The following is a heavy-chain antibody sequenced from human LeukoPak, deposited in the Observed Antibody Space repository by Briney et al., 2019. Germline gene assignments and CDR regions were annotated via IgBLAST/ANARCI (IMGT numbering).Heavy chain of an antibody. CDR3: ARADTTMVDPYIDY. V-gene: IGHV3-7*01. Sequence: PGGSLRLSCAASGFTFSSYWMGWVRQAPGKGLEWVANIMQDGSEKYYVDSVKGRFTISRDNAKNSLYLQINSLRAEDTAVYYCARADTTMVDPYIDYWGQGTLVTVSS. CDR2: IMQDGSEK. D-gene: IGHD5-18*01. CDR1: GFTFSSYW. J-gene: IGHJ4*02.